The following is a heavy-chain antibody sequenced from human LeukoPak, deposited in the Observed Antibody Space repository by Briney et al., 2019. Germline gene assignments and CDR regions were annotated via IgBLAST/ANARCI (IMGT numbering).Heavy chain of an antibody. V-gene: IGHV4-34*01. CDR1: GGSFSGYY. CDR3: ARGRGIVATISRYYYYHYMDV. CDR2: INHSGST. Sequence: SETLSLTCAVYGGSFSGYYWSWIRQPPGKGLEWIGEINHSGSTNYNPSLKSRVTISVDTSKNQFSLKLSSVTAADTAVYYCARGRGIVATISRYYYYHYMDVWGKGTTVTVSS. J-gene: IGHJ6*03. D-gene: IGHD5-12*01.